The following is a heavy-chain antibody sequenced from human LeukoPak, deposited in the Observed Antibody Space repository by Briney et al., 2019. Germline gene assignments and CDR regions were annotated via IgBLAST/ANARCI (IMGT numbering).Heavy chain of an antibody. V-gene: IGHV1-69*06. CDR2: IIPIFGTA. D-gene: IGHD6-6*01. Sequence: ASVKVSCKASGGTFSSYAISWVRQAPGQGLEWMGGIIPIFGTANYAQKFQGRVTITADKSTSTAYMELSSLRSEDTAVYYCATTDPIAARPWYYFDYWGQGTLVTVSS. CDR3: ATTDPIAARPWYYFDY. CDR1: GGTFSSYA. J-gene: IGHJ4*02.